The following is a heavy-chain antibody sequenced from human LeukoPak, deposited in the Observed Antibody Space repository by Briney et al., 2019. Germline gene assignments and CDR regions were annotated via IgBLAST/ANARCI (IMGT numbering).Heavy chain of an antibody. V-gene: IGHV3-30*02. D-gene: IGHD6-13*01. CDR3: AKRVPPADGYFDY. Sequence: PGGSLRLSRAASGFTFSSYGMHWVRQAPGKGLEWVAFIRYDGSNKYYADSVKGRFTISRDNSKNTLYLQMNSLRAEDTAVYYCAKRVPPADGYFDYWGQGTLVTVSS. CDR2: IRYDGSNK. J-gene: IGHJ4*02. CDR1: GFTFSSYG.